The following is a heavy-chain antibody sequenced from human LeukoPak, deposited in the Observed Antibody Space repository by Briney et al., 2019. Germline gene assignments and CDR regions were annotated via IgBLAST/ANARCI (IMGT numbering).Heavy chain of an antibody. D-gene: IGHD1-1*01. Sequence: PGRSLRLSCAASGFTFDDYAMHWVRQAPGKGLEWVSGISWNSGSIGYADSVKGRFTISRDNAKNSLYLQMNSLRAEDTAVYYCARVPTLYPTDDDYWGQGTLVTVSS. CDR1: GFTFDDYA. J-gene: IGHJ4*02. CDR3: ARVPTLYPTDDDY. V-gene: IGHV3-9*01. CDR2: ISWNSGSI.